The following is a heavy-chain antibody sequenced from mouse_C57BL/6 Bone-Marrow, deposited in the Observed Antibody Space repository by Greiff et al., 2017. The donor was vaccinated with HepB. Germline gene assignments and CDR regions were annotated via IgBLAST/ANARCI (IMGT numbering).Heavy chain of an antibody. D-gene: IGHD1-2*01. Sequence: QVQLQQPGAELVMPGASVKMSCKASGYTFTSYWMHWVKQRPGQGLEWIGEIDPSDSYTNYNQKFKGKSTLTVDKSSRTAYMQLSSLTPEDSAVYYCASVTTAPYYAMDYWGQGTSVTVSS. CDR3: ASVTTAPYYAMDY. CDR2: IDPSDSYT. V-gene: IGHV1-69*01. J-gene: IGHJ4*01. CDR1: GYTFTSYW.